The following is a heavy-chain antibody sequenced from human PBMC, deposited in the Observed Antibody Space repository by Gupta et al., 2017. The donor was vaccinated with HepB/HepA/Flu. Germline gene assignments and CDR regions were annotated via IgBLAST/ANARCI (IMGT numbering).Heavy chain of an antibody. V-gene: IGHV3-30*03. J-gene: IGHJ6*02. CDR3: TRASYDSSGYDYGMDV. CDR1: GFTFSNYC. CDR2: ISYEGSNK. Sequence: QVQLVESGGGVVQPGRSLRLSCAASGFTFSNYCMPWVRQAPGKGLEWVAAISYEGSNKYYADPVKGRFTISRDNPKNMMYLQMTSLRPEDTGVYYCTRASYDSSGYDYGMDVWGQGTTVTVSS. D-gene: IGHD3-22*01.